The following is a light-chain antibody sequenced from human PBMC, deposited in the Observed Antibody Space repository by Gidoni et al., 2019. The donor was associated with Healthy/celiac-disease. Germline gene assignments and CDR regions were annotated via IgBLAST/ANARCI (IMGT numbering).Light chain of an antibody. J-gene: IGKJ2*01. Sequence: EIVMTQSPATLSVSPGERATLSCRASQSVSSNLARYQQKPGQTPRLLIYGASTRATGIPARFSGSGSGTEFTLTISSLQSEDFAVYYCQQYNNWPPRTFGQGTKLEIK. CDR2: GAS. CDR1: QSVSSN. CDR3: QQYNNWPPRT. V-gene: IGKV3-15*01.